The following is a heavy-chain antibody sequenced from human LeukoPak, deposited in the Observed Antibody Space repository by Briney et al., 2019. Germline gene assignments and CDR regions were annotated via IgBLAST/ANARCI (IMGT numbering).Heavy chain of an antibody. D-gene: IGHD4-23*01. V-gene: IGHV3-23*01. CDR3: AKSLDYGGNRARLDF. J-gene: IGHJ4*02. CDR2: VSGSGSTT. Sequence: GGSLRLSCAASGFTFSSYGMNWVRQAPGKGLEWVSAVSGSGSTTYYARSVKGRFTVSRDNSKNTLYLQMNSLRVDDTAVYYCAKSLDYGGNRARLDFWGQGTLVTVSS. CDR1: GFTFSSYG.